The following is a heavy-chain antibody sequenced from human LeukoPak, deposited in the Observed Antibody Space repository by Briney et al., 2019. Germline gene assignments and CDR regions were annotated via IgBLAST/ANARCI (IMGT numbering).Heavy chain of an antibody. Sequence: PSETLSLTCTVSSDSISGYYWSWIRQPPGKGLEWIGYIYNSGRTKYNPSLKSRVTTSLDTSKNQFSLKLSSVTAADTAVYYCARVDVNYYDSSGIHSNYYGMDVWGQGTTVTVSS. V-gene: IGHV4-59*12. CDR1: SDSISGYY. J-gene: IGHJ6*02. CDR2: IYNSGRT. CDR3: ARVDVNYYDSSGIHSNYYGMDV. D-gene: IGHD3-22*01.